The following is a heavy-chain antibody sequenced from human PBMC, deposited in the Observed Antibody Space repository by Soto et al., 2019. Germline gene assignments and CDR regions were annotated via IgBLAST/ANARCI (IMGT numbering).Heavy chain of an antibody. CDR2: IYYSGST. Sequence: SETLSLTCTFSGGSISSYYWSLIRQPPGKGLEWIGYIYYSGSTNYNPSLKSRVTISVDTSKNQFSLKLSSVTAADTAVYYCARHVDGLAAAGTADYWGQGTLVTVSS. D-gene: IGHD6-13*01. J-gene: IGHJ4*02. CDR3: ARHVDGLAAAGTADY. V-gene: IGHV4-59*08. CDR1: GGSISSYY.